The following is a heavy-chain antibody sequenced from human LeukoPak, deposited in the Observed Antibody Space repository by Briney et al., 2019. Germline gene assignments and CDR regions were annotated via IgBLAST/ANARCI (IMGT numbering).Heavy chain of an antibody. CDR3: ARVIGAAPYYFDY. J-gene: IGHJ4*02. Sequence: SETLSLTCTVSGASISSASYYWSWIRQPPGKRLEWIGYIYYSGSTNYNLSLKSRLTISLDTSKNQFSLNLSSVSAADTAVYYCARVIGAAPYYFDYWGQGTLVTVSS. CDR1: GASISSASYY. V-gene: IGHV4-61*01. CDR2: IYYSGST. D-gene: IGHD2/OR15-2a*01.